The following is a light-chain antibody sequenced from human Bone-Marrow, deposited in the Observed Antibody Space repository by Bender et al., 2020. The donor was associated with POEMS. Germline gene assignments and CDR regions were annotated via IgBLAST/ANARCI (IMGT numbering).Light chain of an antibody. CDR2: EGS. V-gene: IGLV2-23*01. CDR1: SSDSGVYKY. CDR3: CSYAGSSRV. Sequence: QPALTQPASVSGPPGQSIAISCSGTSSDSGVYKYVSWYQQQPGKAPKLLIYEGSKRPSGVSDRFSGSRSDNTASLTISGLQAEDEADYYCCSYAGSSRVFGGGTKLTVL. J-gene: IGLJ3*02.